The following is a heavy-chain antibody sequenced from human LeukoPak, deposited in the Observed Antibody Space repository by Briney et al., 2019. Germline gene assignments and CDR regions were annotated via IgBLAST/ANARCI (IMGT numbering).Heavy chain of an antibody. CDR2: ISSDSSYI. Sequence: GGSLRLSCAASGFTFSSCAMSWVRQAPGKGLEWVSAISSDSSYIYYTDSVKGRFTISRDDAKNSLYLQMNSLRAEDAAVYYCARDRSRVSDYWGQGTLVTVSS. J-gene: IGHJ4*02. CDR1: GFTFSSCA. V-gene: IGHV3-21*01. CDR3: ARDRSRVSDY.